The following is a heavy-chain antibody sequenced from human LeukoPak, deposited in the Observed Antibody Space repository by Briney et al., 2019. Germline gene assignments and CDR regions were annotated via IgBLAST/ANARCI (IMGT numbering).Heavy chain of an antibody. J-gene: IGHJ4*02. CDR3: ARIHRYCSGGACYVLDN. Sequence: SETLSLTCVVSGGSVSGYYWGWIRQPPGRGLEWIGYVYYSGSTNYDPSFKSRITISVDTSRNQFSLQLSSVTAADTAVYYCARIHRYCSGGACYVLDNWGQGTLVAVSS. D-gene: IGHD2-15*01. CDR2: VYYSGST. V-gene: IGHV4-59*02. CDR1: GGSVSGYY.